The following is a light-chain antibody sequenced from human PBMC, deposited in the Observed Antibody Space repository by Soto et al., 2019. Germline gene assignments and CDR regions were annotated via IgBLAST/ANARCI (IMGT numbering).Light chain of an antibody. CDR3: QQYHNVPMYT. CDR1: QDISDS. CDR2: EAS. V-gene: IGKV1-33*01. Sequence: DIQMTQSPSSLSSSVGDRVTITCQASQDISDSLNWYQHKSGKAPSLLIYEASKLETGVPSVLCGSGSGTDFTLNISSLQPEDIATYYCQQYHNVPMYTFARGTKLEI. J-gene: IGKJ2*01.